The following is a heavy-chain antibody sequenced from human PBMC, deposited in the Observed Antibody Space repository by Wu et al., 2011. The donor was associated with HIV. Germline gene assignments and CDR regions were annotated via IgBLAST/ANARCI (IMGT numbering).Heavy chain of an antibody. CDR3: ARVCEEGSWLNDAFDI. CDR2: IDPNSGGT. J-gene: IGHJ3*02. V-gene: IGHV1-2*02. Sequence: QVQLVQSGAEVKKPGASVKVSCKASGYTFTGYFIHWMRQAPGQGLEWMGWIDPNSGGTEYAQKFQGRVTMTRDTSISTAYMELSRLRSDDTAVYYCARVCEEGSWLNDAFDIWGQGTMVTVSS. CDR1: GYTFTGYF. D-gene: IGHD6-13*01.